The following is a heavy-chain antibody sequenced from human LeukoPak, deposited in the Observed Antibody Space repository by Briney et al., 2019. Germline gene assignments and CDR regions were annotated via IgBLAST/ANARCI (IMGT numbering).Heavy chain of an antibody. J-gene: IGHJ6*02. V-gene: IGHV3-23*01. CDR3: AKCRGAAAGRSYYYYGMDV. Sequence: GGSMSLSCAASGFTLSSYSMSWVRQAPGKGLGWVSAISGSGGSTYYADTMKGRFTISRDNPKTTPYLQMNSLRAEDTAVYYCAKCRGAAAGRSYYYYGMDVWGQGTTVTVSS. D-gene: IGHD6-13*01. CDR1: GFTLSSYS. CDR2: ISGSGGST.